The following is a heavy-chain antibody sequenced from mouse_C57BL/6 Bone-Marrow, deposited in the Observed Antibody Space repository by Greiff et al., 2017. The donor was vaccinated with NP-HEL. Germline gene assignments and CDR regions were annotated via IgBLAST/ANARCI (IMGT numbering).Heavy chain of an antibody. CDR1: GYAFSSYW. CDR2: IYPGDGDT. J-gene: IGHJ2*01. V-gene: IGHV1-80*01. D-gene: IGHD2-4*01. Sequence: QVQLKQSGAELVKPGASVKISCKASGYAFSSYWMNWVKQRPGKGLEWIGQIYPGDGDTNYNGKFKGKATLTADKSSSTAYMQLSSLTSEDSAVYFCARRKRGHYDYDGDYFDYWGQGTTLTVSS. CDR3: ARRKRGHYDYDGDYFDY.